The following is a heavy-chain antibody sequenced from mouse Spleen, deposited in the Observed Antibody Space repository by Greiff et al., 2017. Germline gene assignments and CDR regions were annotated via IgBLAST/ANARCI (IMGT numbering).Heavy chain of an antibody. J-gene: IGHJ2*01. CDR3: ARSGLGFFDY. CDR2: INPSSGYT. Sequence: VQLQQSGAELARPGASVKMSCKASGYTFTSYTMHWVKQRPGQGLEWIGYINPSSGYTKYNQKFKDKATLTADKSSSTAYMQLSSLTSEDSAVYYCARSGLGFFDYWGQGTTLTVSS. V-gene: IGHV1-4*01. CDR1: GYTFTSYT. D-gene: IGHD3-1*01.